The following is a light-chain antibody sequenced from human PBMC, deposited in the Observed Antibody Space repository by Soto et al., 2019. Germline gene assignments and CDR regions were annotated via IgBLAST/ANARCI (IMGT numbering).Light chain of an antibody. CDR2: DAS. CDR1: QTISGW. Sequence: DIQLTQSPYTLSASVVDRVTRTCRASQTISGWLAWYQQKSGRAPKLLIYDASSLESGVPSRFSGSGSGTEYTLTISSLQPDDFGIYYCQQYTNLYTFGQGTRVEIK. J-gene: IGKJ2*01. CDR3: QQYTNLYT. V-gene: IGKV1-5*01.